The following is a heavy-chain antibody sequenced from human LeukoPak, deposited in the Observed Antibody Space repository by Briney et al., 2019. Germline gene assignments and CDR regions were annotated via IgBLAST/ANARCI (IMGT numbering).Heavy chain of an antibody. CDR3: ARGFFCSGGSCYINYYYYYGMDV. Sequence: GASVKVSCKASGYTFTSYDINWVRQATGQGLEWMGWMNPNSGNTGYAQKFQGRVTMTRNTSISTAYMELSSLRSEDTAVYYCARGFFCSGGSCYINYYYYYGMDVWGQGTTVTVSS. CDR1: GYTFTSYD. D-gene: IGHD2-15*01. J-gene: IGHJ6*02. V-gene: IGHV1-8*01. CDR2: MNPNSGNT.